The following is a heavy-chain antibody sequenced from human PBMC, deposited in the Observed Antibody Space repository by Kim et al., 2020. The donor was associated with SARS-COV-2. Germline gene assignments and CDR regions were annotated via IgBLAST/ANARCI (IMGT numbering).Heavy chain of an antibody. D-gene: IGHD2-8*01. CDR1: GFTFSSDS. J-gene: IGHJ1*01. Sequence: GGSLRLSCAASGFTFSSDSMNWVRQAPGKGLEWVARISSSTNYGSNADTVHGRFSISSYRPKKSLTLYLNIQRPKAKATDLCYCTLNRRRLYYSRGQG. V-gene: IGHV3-21*03. CDR3: TLNRRRLYYS. CDR2: ISSSTNYG.